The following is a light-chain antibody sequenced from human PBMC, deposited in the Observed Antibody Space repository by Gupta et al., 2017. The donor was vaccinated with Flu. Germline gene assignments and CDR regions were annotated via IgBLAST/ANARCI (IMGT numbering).Light chain of an antibody. CDR2: AAS. CDR1: QSISNY. CDR3: QQSYSSLPIT. V-gene: IGKV1-39*01. Sequence: DRVTIPCRASQSISNYLNWYQQKPGKAPELLIYAASSLQSGVPSRFSGSGSGTDFTLTISSLQPEDFATYYCQQSYSSLPITFGQGTRLEIK. J-gene: IGKJ5*01.